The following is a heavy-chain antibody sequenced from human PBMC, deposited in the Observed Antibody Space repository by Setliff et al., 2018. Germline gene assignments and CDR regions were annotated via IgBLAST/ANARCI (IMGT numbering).Heavy chain of an antibody. V-gene: IGHV4-4*07. CDR1: GGSISAYY. CDR2: IHSSGNT. Sequence: SETLSLTCNVSGGSISAYYWSWIRQPAGKGLEWIGRIHSSGNTNYKPSLKSRVTMSVDTTKNQFSLKLSSVTAADTAVYYCARAGAIQGGFDIWGQGTVVTVSS. CDR3: ARAGAIQGGFDI. J-gene: IGHJ3*02. D-gene: IGHD7-27*01.